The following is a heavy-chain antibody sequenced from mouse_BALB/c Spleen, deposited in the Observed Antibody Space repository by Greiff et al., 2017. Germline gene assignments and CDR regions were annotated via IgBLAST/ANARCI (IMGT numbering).Heavy chain of an antibody. CDR2: IYPGDGDT. CDR1: GYTFTSYW. J-gene: IGHJ4*01. D-gene: IGHD2-4*01. CDR3: ASMITTDYAMDY. Sequence: QVQLQQSGAELARPGASVKLSCKASGYTFTSYWMQWVKQRPGQGLEWIGAIYPGDGDTRYTQKFKGKATLTADKSSSTAYMQLSSLASEDSAVYYCASMITTDYAMDYWGQGTSVTVSS. V-gene: IGHV1-87*01.